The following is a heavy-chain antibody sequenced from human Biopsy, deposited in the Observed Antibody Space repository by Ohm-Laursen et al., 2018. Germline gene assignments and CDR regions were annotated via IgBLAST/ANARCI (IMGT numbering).Heavy chain of an antibody. CDR1: GKTFSDYQ. CDR3: GNEVYGRDY. Sequence: TPSLTCAVFGKTFSDYQWSWIRQPPGKGLEWIGQINQSGSTNYNPSLKSRVAISADASKYEFSLRLTSVTAADTAVYFCGNEVYGRDYWGLGARVTVSS. D-gene: IGHD4-17*01. V-gene: IGHV4-34*08. J-gene: IGHJ4*02. CDR2: INQSGST.